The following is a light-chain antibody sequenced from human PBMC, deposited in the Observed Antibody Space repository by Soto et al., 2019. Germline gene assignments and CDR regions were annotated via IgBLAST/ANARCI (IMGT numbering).Light chain of an antibody. CDR2: DVS. Sequence: QSVLTQPPSASGSPGQSVTISCTGTSSDVGAYNYVSWYQQHPGKAPQHIIYDVSKRSSGVPDRFSGSKSGNTASLTVSGLQAEDEADYYCSSHAGSSLVFGGGTKVTVL. CDR3: SSHAGSSLV. V-gene: IGLV2-8*01. CDR1: SSDVGAYNY. J-gene: IGLJ2*01.